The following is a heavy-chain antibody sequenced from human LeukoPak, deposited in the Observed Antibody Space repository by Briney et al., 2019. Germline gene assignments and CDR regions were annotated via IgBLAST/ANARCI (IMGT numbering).Heavy chain of an antibody. CDR2: INHSGST. V-gene: IGHV4-34*01. D-gene: IGHD3-3*01. CDR3: ARGTLAAYYDFWSGYYTHRNRDNYYLDY. CDR1: GGSFSGYY. J-gene: IGHJ4*02. Sequence: SETLSLTCAVYGGSFSGYYWSWIRQPPGKGLEWIGEINHSGSTNYNPSLKSRVTISVDTSKNQFSLKLSSVTAADTAVYYCARGTLAAYYDFWSGYYTHRNRDNYYLDYWGQGTLVTVSS.